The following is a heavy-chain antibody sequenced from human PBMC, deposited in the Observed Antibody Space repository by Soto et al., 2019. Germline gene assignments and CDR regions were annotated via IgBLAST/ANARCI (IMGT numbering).Heavy chain of an antibody. CDR1: GGTFSSYA. Sequence: ASVKVSCKASGGTFSSYAISWVRQAPGQGLEWMGWISAYNGNTNYAQKLQGRVTMTTDTSTSTAYMELRSLRSDDTAVYYCARDPTYYSNYVFYYYYGMDVWGQGTTVTVSS. V-gene: IGHV1-18*01. D-gene: IGHD4-4*01. CDR2: ISAYNGNT. CDR3: ARDPTYYSNYVFYYYYGMDV. J-gene: IGHJ6*02.